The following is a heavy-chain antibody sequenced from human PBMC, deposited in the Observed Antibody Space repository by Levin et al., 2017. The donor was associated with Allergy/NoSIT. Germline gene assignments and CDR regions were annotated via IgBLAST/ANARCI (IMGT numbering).Heavy chain of an antibody. J-gene: IGHJ4*02. CDR1: GFTFSSYA. V-gene: IGHV3-23*01. Sequence: GGSLRLSCAASGFTFSSYAMSWVRQAPGKGLEWVSAISGSGGSTYYADSVKGRFTISRDNSKNTLYLQMNSLRAEDTAVYYCAKGDTMGWYSSSWSYFDYWGQGTLVTVSS. CDR2: ISGSGGST. CDR3: AKGDTMGWYSSSWSYFDY. D-gene: IGHD6-13*01.